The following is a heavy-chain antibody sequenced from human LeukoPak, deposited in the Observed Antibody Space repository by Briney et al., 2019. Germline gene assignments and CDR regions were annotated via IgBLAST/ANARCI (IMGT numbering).Heavy chain of an antibody. J-gene: IGHJ4*02. Sequence: NPSETLSLTCAVYGESFSGYYWSWIRQPPGKGLEWIGEINHSGSTNYNPSLKSRVTISVDTSKNQFSLKLSSVTAADTAAYYCARGLLGGGGDFTHFDYWGQGTLVTVSS. CDR3: ARGLLGGGGDFTHFDY. CDR2: INHSGST. D-gene: IGHD2-21*02. V-gene: IGHV4-34*01. CDR1: GESFSGYY.